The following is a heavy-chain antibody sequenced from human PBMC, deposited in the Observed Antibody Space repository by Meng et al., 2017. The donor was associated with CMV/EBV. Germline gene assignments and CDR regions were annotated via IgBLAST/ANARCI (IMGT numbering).Heavy chain of an antibody. CDR3: ARGVGGWFDP. Sequence: HALLQQWGAVLVKPSETLSLTCAVYGGSFSGYYWSWIRQPPGKGLEWIGEINHSGSTNYNPSLKSRVTISVDTSKNQFSLKLSSVTAADTAVYYCARGVGGWFDPWGQGTLVTVSS. J-gene: IGHJ5*02. D-gene: IGHD1-26*01. CDR2: INHSGST. V-gene: IGHV4-34*01. CDR1: GGSFSGYY.